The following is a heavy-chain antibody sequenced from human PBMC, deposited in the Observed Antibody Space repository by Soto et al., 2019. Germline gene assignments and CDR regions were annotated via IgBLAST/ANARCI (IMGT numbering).Heavy chain of an antibody. CDR2: IYHSGST. CDR3: VRSGYYRLFDY. V-gene: IGHV4-30-2*01. J-gene: IGHJ4*02. CDR1: GGSISSGGYS. Sequence: PSETLSLTCAVSGGSISSGGYSWSWIRQPPGKGLGWIGYIYHSGSTYYNPSLKSRVTISVDRSKNQFSLKLSSVTAADTAVYYCVRSGYYRLFDYWGQGTLVTVSS. D-gene: IGHD3-22*01.